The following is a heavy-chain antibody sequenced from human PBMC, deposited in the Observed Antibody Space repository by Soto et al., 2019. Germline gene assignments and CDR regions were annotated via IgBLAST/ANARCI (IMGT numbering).Heavy chain of an antibody. V-gene: IGHV3-23*01. D-gene: IGHD3-9*01. CDR2: ISGSGGST. CDR1: GFTFSSYA. Sequence: GGSLRLSCAASGFTFSSYAMSWVRQAPGKGLEWVSAISGSGGSTYYADSVKGRFTISRDNSKNTLYLQMNSLRAEDTAVYYCAKGGDILTGYYKLYYYGMDVWGQGTTVTVSS. CDR3: AKGGDILTGYYKLYYYGMDV. J-gene: IGHJ6*02.